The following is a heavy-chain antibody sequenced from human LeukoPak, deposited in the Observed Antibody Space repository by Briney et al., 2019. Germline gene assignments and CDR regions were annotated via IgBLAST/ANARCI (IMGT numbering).Heavy chain of an antibody. J-gene: IGHJ3*02. V-gene: IGHV3-30*18. Sequence: GGSLRLSCAASGFTFSSYGMHWVRQAPGKGLEWVAVISHDGSNKYYADSVKGRFTISRDNSKNTLYLQMNSLRAEDTAVYYCAKGGDYEALWAALDIWGQGTKVTVSS. CDR2: ISHDGSNK. CDR3: AKGGDYEALWAALDI. D-gene: IGHD4-17*01. CDR1: GFTFSSYG.